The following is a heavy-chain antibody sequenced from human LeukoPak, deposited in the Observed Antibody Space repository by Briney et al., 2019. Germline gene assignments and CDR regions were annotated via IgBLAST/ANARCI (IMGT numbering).Heavy chain of an antibody. CDR3: ARGSHSGSYEALDI. V-gene: IGHV3-66*01. CDR1: GFTVSSNY. D-gene: IGHD3-22*01. CDR2: IYSGGST. J-gene: IGHJ3*02. Sequence: PGGSLRLSCAASGFTVSSNYMSWVRQAPGKGLEWVSVIYSGGSTYYADSVKGRFTISRDNSKNTLYLQMNSLRAEDTAVYYCARGSHSGSYEALDIWGQGTMVTVSS.